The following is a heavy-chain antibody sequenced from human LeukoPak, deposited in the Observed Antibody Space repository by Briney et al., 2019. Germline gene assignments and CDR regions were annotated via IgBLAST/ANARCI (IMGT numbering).Heavy chain of an antibody. V-gene: IGHV3-53*01. CDR3: ARYRGYSGYDY. CDR2: IYSGGST. D-gene: IGHD5-12*01. J-gene: IGHJ4*02. Sequence: GGSLRLSCAASGVTVSSNYMSWVRQAPGKGLEWVSVIYSGGSTYYADSVRGRFTISRDNSKNVLYLQMNSLRAGDTAVYYCARYRGYSGYDYWGQGTLVTVSS. CDR1: GVTVSSNY.